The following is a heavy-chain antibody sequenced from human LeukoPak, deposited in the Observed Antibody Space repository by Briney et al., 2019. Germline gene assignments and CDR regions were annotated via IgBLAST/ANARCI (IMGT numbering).Heavy chain of an antibody. D-gene: IGHD5-24*01. Sequence: ASVKVSCKASGYTVTSYYMHWVRQAPGQGLEWMAILNPSGGSSNYARKFQGRATLTRATSTGTVYMELSSLRSEDTAVYYCASVYKHGMDVWGQGTTVIVSS. V-gene: IGHV1-46*01. CDR1: GYTVTSYY. CDR3: ASVYKHGMDV. J-gene: IGHJ6*02. CDR2: LNPSGGSS.